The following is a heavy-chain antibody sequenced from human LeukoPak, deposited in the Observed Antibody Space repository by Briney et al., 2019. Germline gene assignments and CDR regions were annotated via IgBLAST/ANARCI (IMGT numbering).Heavy chain of an antibody. CDR3: AREELTIVVVPALKTLNWFDP. CDR1: GYTFTGYY. V-gene: IGHV1-2*02. D-gene: IGHD2-2*01. CDR2: INPNSGGT. J-gene: IGHJ5*02. Sequence: GASVKVSCKASGYTFTGYYMHWVRQAPGQGLEWMGWINPNSGGTNYAQKFQGRVTMTRDTSISTAYMELSRLRSDDTAVYYCAREELTIVVVPALKTLNWFDPWGQGTLATVSS.